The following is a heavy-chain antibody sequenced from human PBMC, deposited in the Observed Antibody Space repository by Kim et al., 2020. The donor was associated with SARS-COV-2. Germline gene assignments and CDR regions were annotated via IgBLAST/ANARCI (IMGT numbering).Heavy chain of an antibody. Sequence: GGSLRLSCAASGFIFSTYAMNWVRQAPGKGLEWVSAIDSSGDYTYYADSVKGRFTTSRDNSKNTLYLQMNSLRAEDTAVYYCAKGVYDSSWPGYYFYGMDVWGQGTTVTVSS. CDR2: IDSSGDYT. D-gene: IGHD6-13*01. CDR3: AKGVYDSSWPGYYFYGMDV. CDR1: GFIFSTYA. J-gene: IGHJ6*02. V-gene: IGHV3-23*01.